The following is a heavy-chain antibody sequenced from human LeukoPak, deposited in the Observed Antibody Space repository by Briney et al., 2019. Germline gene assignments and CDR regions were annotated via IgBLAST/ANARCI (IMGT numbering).Heavy chain of an antibody. Sequence: SVKVSCKASGGTFSSYTISWVRQAPGQGLEWMGRIIPILGIANYAQEFQGRVTITADKSTSTAYMELSSLRSEDTAVYYCARDPSSGSYGYWGQGTLVTVSS. CDR2: IIPILGIA. D-gene: IGHD1-26*01. V-gene: IGHV1-69*04. CDR1: GGTFSSYT. CDR3: ARDPSSGSYGY. J-gene: IGHJ4*02.